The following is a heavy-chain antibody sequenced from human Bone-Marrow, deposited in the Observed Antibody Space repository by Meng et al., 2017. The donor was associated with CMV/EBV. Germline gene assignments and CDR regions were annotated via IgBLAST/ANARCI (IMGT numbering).Heavy chain of an antibody. V-gene: IGHV1-46*01. J-gene: IGHJ6*02. D-gene: IGHD6-13*01. CDR1: GYTFTSYY. CDR3: ARGASSSWYGFLGFVDSGYYYYGMDV. CDR2: INPSGGST. Sequence: ASVKVSCKASGYTFTSYYMHWVRQAPGQGLEWMGIINPSGGSTSYAQKFQGRVTMTRDTSTSTVYMELSSLRSEDTAVYYCARGASSSWYGFLGFVDSGYYYYGMDVWVQGTTVTVSS.